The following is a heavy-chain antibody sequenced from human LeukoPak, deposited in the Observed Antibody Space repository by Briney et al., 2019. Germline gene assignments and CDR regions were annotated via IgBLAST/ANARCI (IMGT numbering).Heavy chain of an antibody. D-gene: IGHD1-26*01. CDR1: GFTFSRYW. CDR3: ARDRRGGGCPTLFDY. V-gene: IGHV3-7*05. J-gene: IGHJ4*02. CDR2: IKQDGSEK. Sequence: GGSLRLSCAASGFTFSRYWMSWVRQAPGKGLEWVANIKQDGSEKYYVDSVKGRFTISRDNAKNSLYLQMNSLRAEDTAVYYCARDRRGGGCPTLFDYWGQGTLVTVSS.